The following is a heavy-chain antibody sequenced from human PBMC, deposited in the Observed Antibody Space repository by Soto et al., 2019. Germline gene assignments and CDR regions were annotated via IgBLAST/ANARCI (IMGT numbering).Heavy chain of an antibody. D-gene: IGHD3-10*01. CDR1: GFTFSSYA. CDR2: ISGSGGST. V-gene: IGHV3-23*01. CDR3: AKSVPSYGSGSYYNKGY. Sequence: GGSLRLSCAASGFTFSSYAMSWVRQAPGKGLEWVSAISGSGGSTYYADSVKGRFTISRDNSKNTLYLQMNSLRAEDTAVYYCAKSVPSYGSGSYYNKGYWGQGTLVTVSS. J-gene: IGHJ4*02.